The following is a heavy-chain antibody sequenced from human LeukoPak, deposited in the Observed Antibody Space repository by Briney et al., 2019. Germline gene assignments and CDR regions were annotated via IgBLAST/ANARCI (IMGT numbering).Heavy chain of an antibody. D-gene: IGHD3-10*01. Sequence: GGSLRLSCAASGFTFSSYWMHWVRHAPGKGLVWVSRINSDGSSTIYADSVKGRFTISRDNAKNTLYLQMNSLRAEDTAVYYCARDSVGFWPYYYGSGEYGMDVWGQGTTVTVSS. CDR1: GFTFSSYW. J-gene: IGHJ6*02. CDR3: ARDSVGFWPYYYGSGEYGMDV. V-gene: IGHV3-74*01. CDR2: INSDGSST.